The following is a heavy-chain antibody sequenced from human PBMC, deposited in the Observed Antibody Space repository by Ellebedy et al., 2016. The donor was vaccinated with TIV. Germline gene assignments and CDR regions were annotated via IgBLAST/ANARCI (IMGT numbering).Heavy chain of an antibody. CDR2: IDPTDSYT. Sequence: GESLKISCKASGYSFTSHWISWVRQLPGKGLEWRGRIDPTDSYTNYSPSFQGHVTISTDKSMTTAYLQWSSLKASDTAMYYCARHPYSSVWYEDFWGQGTLVTVSS. CDR3: ARHPYSSVWYEDF. J-gene: IGHJ4*02. D-gene: IGHD6-19*01. V-gene: IGHV5-10-1*01. CDR1: GYSFTSHW.